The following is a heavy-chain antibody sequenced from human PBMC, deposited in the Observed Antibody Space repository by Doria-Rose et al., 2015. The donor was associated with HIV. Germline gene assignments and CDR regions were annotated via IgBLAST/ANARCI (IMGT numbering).Heavy chain of an antibody. CDR3: ARIKSSRWYHKYYFDF. V-gene: IGHV2-26*01. D-gene: IGHD6-13*01. J-gene: IGHJ4*02. CDR1: GGSLSSPGMG. Sequence: QVTLKESGPVLVKPTETLTLTCTVSGGSLSSPGMGVSWIRQPLGKALEWLAHIFSDDERSYKTSLKSRLTISRGTSKSQVVLTMTDMDPVDTATYYCARIKSSRWYHKYYFDFWGQGTLVIISA. CDR2: IFSDDER.